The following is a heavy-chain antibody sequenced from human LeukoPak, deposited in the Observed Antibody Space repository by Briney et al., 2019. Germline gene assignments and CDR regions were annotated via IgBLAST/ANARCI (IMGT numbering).Heavy chain of an antibody. CDR2: ISSSSSYI. CDR1: GFTFSSYS. J-gene: IGHJ4*02. Sequence: GGSLRLSCAASGFTFSSYSMNWVRQAPGKGLEWVTSISSSSSYIYYADSVKGRFTISRDNAKNSLYLQMNSLRAEDTAVYYCARTLPSEGDYVDYWGQGTLVTVSS. V-gene: IGHV3-21*01. CDR3: ARTLPSEGDYVDY.